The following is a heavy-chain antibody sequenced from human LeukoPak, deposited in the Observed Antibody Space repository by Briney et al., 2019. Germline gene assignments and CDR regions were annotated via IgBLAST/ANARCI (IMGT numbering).Heavy chain of an antibody. Sequence: GGSLRLSCAASGFTFSSYSMNWVRQAPGKGLEWVSSISSSSSYIYYADSVKGRFTISRDNAKNSLYLQMNSLRAEDTAVYYCARDPFHLQAYCGGDCYSWYFDYWGQGTLVTVSS. D-gene: IGHD2-21*02. CDR3: ARDPFHLQAYCGGDCYSWYFDY. CDR1: GFTFSSYS. V-gene: IGHV3-21*01. J-gene: IGHJ4*02. CDR2: ISSSSSYI.